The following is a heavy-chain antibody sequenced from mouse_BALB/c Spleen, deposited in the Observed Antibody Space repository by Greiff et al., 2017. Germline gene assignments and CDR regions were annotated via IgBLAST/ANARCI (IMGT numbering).Heavy chain of an antibody. CDR2: INPSSGYT. CDR3: ARWSAMDY. CDR1: GYTFTSYT. J-gene: IGHJ4*01. V-gene: IGHV1S26*01. Sequence: QVQLKQSGAELVKPGASVKLSCKASGYTFTSYTMHWVKQRPGQGLEWIGYINPSSGYTNYNQKFKDKATLTADKSSSTAYMQLSSLTSEDSAVYYCARWSAMDYWGQGTSVTVSS.